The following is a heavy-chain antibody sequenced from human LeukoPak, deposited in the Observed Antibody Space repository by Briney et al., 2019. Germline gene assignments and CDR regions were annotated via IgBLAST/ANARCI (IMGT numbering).Heavy chain of an antibody. CDR2: IYSDGST. CDR1: GFTVSSNY. J-gene: IGHJ5*02. Sequence: GGSLRLSCAASGFTVSSNYMSWVRQAPGKGLEWVSVIYSDGSTYYADSVKGRFTISRDNSKNTLYLQMNSLRAEDTAVYYCARNYDILTGYYPWFDPWGQGTLVTVSS. V-gene: IGHV3-53*01. CDR3: ARNYDILTGYYPWFDP. D-gene: IGHD3-9*01.